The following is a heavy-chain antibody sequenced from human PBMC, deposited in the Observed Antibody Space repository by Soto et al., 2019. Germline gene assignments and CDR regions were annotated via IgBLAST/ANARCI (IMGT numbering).Heavy chain of an antibody. Sequence: RGSLRLSCAASRFSFSSFGMHWVRQAPGKGLEWVAMIPYDGSDKHYADSVKGRFTISRDNSNNTLFLQMNSLRAEDTAVYYCAKGFYGSGSPDYFDYWGLGTLVTVSS. CDR1: RFSFSSFG. V-gene: IGHV3-30*18. CDR2: IPYDGSDK. D-gene: IGHD3-10*01. CDR3: AKGFYGSGSPDYFDY. J-gene: IGHJ4*02.